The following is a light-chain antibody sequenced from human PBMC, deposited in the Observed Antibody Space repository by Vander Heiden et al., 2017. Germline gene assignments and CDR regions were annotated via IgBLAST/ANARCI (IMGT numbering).Light chain of an antibody. Sequence: EVVLTQSPGTLSLSPGERATLSCRASRSVSSRFLVWYQQKPGQAPRLLVYDVSTRATGIPDRFSGSGSGTDFTLTIRRLEPEDSAVYYCQQYASSRTFGQGTKVEI. J-gene: IGKJ1*01. CDR2: DVS. V-gene: IGKV3-20*01. CDR1: RSVSSRF. CDR3: QQYASSRT.